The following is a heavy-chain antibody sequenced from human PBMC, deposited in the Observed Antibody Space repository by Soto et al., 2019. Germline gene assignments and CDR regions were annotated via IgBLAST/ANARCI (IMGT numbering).Heavy chain of an antibody. J-gene: IGHJ6*03. CDR3: ARRRIAARPGDYYYYMDV. CDR2: IYYSGST. D-gene: IGHD6-6*01. V-gene: IGHV4-59*08. Sequence: SETLSLTCTVSGGSISSYYWSWIRQPPGKGLEWIGYIYYSGSTNYNPSLKSRVTISVDTSKNQFSLKLSSVTAADTAVYYWARRRIAARPGDYYYYMDVWGKGTTVTVSS. CDR1: GGSISSYY.